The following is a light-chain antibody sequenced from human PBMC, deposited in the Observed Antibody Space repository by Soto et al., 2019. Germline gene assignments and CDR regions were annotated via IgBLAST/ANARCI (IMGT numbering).Light chain of an antibody. CDR1: SNDVGGYNY. J-gene: IGLJ1*01. CDR2: EVT. CDR3: SSYTTSSTLGV. Sequence: QSALTQPASASGSPGQSVTIACTGTSNDVGGYNYVSWYQHHPGKAPKLMIYEVTNRPSGVSNRFSGSKSGNTASLTISGLQAEDEADYYCSSYTTSSTLGVLGTGTKVTVL. V-gene: IGLV2-14*01.